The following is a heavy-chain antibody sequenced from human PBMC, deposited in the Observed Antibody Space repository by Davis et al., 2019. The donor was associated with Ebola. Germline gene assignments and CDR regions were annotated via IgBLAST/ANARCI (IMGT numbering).Heavy chain of an antibody. D-gene: IGHD3-16*01. J-gene: IGHJ4*02. CDR1: GFTVRSTY. CDR2: ISYDGSKK. V-gene: IGHV3-33*08. CDR3: AGGGGGFWGGFFDY. Sequence: GESLKISCAASGFTVRSTYMSWVRQAPGKGLEWVAVISYDGSKKYYTDSVKGRFSISRDNAKNSLYLQMNSLRAEDTAVYYCAGGGGGFWGGFFDYWGQGTLVTVSS.